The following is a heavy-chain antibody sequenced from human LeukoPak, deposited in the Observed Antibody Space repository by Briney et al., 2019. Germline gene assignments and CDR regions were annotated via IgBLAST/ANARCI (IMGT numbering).Heavy chain of an antibody. CDR1: GGSFSGYY. V-gene: IGHV4-34*01. CDR3: AREKAYYDFWSGFE. Sequence: PSETLSLTCAVYGGSFSGYYWSWIRQPPGKGLEWIGEINHSGSTNYNPSLKSRVTISVDTSKNQFSLKLSSVTAADTAVCYYAREKAYYDFWSGFEWGQGTLVTVSS. J-gene: IGHJ4*02. CDR2: INHSGST. D-gene: IGHD3-3*01.